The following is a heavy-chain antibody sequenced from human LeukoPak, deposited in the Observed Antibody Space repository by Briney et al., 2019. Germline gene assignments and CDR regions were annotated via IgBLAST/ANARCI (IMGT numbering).Heavy chain of an antibody. V-gene: IGHV6-1*01. D-gene: IGHD6-13*01. Sequence: NPSQTLSLTCAISGDSVSSNSAAWNWIRQSPSGGLEWLGRTYYRSKWYNDYAVSVKSRITINPDTSKNQFSLQLNSVTPEDTAVYYCARVPVGIAAAGKGWFDPWGQGTLVTVSS. CDR2: TYYRSKWYN. CDR3: ARVPVGIAAAGKGWFDP. J-gene: IGHJ5*02. CDR1: GDSVSSNSAA.